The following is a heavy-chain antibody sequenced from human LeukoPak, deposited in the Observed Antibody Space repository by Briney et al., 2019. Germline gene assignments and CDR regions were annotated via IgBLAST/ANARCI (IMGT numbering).Heavy chain of an antibody. CDR1: GYSISSGYY. CDR3: ARRKGDTYYYDSSGYRYYFDY. V-gene: IGHV4-38-2*01. J-gene: IGHJ4*02. Sequence: PSETLSLTCAVSGYSISSGYYWGWIRQPPGKGLAWIGSIYHSGSTYYNPSLKSQVTISVDKSKNQFSLKLSSVTAADTAVYYCARRKGDTYYYDSSGYRYYFDYWGQGTLVTVSS. CDR2: IYHSGST. D-gene: IGHD3-22*01.